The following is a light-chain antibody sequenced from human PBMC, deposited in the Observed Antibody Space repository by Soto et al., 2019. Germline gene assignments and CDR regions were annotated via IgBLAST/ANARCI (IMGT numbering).Light chain of an antibody. V-gene: IGKV3-15*01. Sequence: EIVMTQSPATLSVSPGERATLSCRASQSVSSNLAWYQQKPCQAPRLLLYGASTRATGIPAKFSGSGCGTEFTPTISSLQSEDFAVYYRQQYNDWPPWTFGQGTKVEI. CDR1: QSVSSN. CDR2: GAS. J-gene: IGKJ1*01. CDR3: QQYNDWPPWT.